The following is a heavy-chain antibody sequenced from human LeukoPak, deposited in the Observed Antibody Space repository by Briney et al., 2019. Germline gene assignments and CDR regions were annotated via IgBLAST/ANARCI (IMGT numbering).Heavy chain of an antibody. Sequence: PSETLSLTCSVSGGSMNGFYWSWLRQPAGKGLEWIGRIHSGGTTNYNPSLSSRLTLSVDTSKKQFSLWLRSVTAADTALYYCARDNPVGYSHEHFYYCMDIWGKGTPVTVSS. J-gene: IGHJ6*03. CDR2: IHSGGTT. D-gene: IGHD5-18*01. CDR1: GGSMNGFY. V-gene: IGHV4-4*07. CDR3: ARDNPVGYSHEHFYYCMDI.